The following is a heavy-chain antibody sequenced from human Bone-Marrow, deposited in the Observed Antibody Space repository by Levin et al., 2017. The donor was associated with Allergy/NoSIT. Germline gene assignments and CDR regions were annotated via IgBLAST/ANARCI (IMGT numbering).Heavy chain of an antibody. CDR2: ISSSSSYI. CDR1: GFTFSSYS. J-gene: IGHJ4*02. Sequence: GESLKISCAASGFTFSSYSMNWVRQAPGKGLEWVSSISSSSSYIYYADSVKGRFTISRDNAKNSLYLQMNSLRAEDTAVYYCARDRWIQLWSGGYFDYWGQGTLVTVSS. V-gene: IGHV3-21*01. CDR3: ARDRWIQLWSGGYFDY. D-gene: IGHD5-18*01.